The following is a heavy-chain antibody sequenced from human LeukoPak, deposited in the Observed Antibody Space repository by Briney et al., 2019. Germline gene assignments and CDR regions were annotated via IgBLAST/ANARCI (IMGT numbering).Heavy chain of an antibody. V-gene: IGHV1-46*01. CDR3: ARESTMIVVAGYYYGMDV. Sequence: ASVKVSCKASGYTFTSYYMHRVRQAPGQGLEWMGIINPSGGSTSYAQKFQGRVTMTRDTSTSTVYMELSSLRSEDTAVYYCARESTMIVVAGYYYGMDVWGQGTTVTVSS. J-gene: IGHJ6*02. CDR1: GYTFTSYY. D-gene: IGHD3-22*01. CDR2: INPSGGST.